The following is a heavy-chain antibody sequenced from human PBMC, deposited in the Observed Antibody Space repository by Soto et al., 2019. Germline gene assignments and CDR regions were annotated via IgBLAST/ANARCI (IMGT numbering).Heavy chain of an antibody. V-gene: IGHV1-3*01. CDR2: INAGNGNT. CDR3: ARDLIRSIAAAGTKGLDAFDI. Sequence: QVQLVQSGAEVKKPGASVKVSCKASGYTFTSYAMHWVRQAPGQRLEWMGWINAGNGNTKYSQKFQGRVTITRETSASTAYMELSSLRSEDTAVYYCARDLIRSIAAAGTKGLDAFDIWGQGTMVTVSS. D-gene: IGHD6-13*01. CDR1: GYTFTSYA. J-gene: IGHJ3*02.